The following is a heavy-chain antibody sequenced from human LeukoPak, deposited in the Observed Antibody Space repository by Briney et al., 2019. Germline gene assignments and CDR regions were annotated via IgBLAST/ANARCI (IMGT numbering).Heavy chain of an antibody. CDR3: AREGSGNYFYFFNF. V-gene: IGHV3-7*01. J-gene: IGHJ4*02. D-gene: IGHD4-11*01. CDR2: IKPDGGEK. Sequence: GGSLRLSCAASGFTFSAYWMGWVRQAPGKGLEWVANIKPDGGEKYYVDSVRGRFTISRDNAKNSLYLQMNSLRAEDTAVYYCAREGSGNYFYFFNFWGPGTLVTVSS. CDR1: GFTFSAYW.